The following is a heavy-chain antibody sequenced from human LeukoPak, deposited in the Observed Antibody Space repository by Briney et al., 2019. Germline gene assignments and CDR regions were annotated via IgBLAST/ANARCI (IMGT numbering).Heavy chain of an antibody. V-gene: IGHV3-7*01. CDR2: IKPDGSQK. CDR1: GFTFSTYW. CDR3: ATTPAVVGGGS. D-gene: IGHD2-15*01. Sequence: GGSLRLSCAASGFTFSTYWMSWVRQAPGNRLDWVATIKPDGSQKYYVDSVKGRFTISRDNAKNSLYLQMNSLRGEGTAVYYCATTPAVVGGGSWGQGTPVTVSS. J-gene: IGHJ4*02.